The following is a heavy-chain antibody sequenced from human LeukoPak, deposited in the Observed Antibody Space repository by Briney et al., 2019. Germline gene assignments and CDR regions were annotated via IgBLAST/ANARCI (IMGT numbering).Heavy chain of an antibody. D-gene: IGHD5-24*01. J-gene: IGHJ4*02. Sequence: PSETLSLTCTVSGGSISSYYWSWIRQPPGKGLEWIGSIYYSGSTYYNPSLKSRVTISVDTSKNQFSLKLSYVTAADTAVYYCARHRQEMATITPIDFFDYWGQGTLVTVSS. CDR1: GGSISSYY. CDR3: ARHRQEMATITPIDFFDY. V-gene: IGHV4-59*05. CDR2: IYYSGST.